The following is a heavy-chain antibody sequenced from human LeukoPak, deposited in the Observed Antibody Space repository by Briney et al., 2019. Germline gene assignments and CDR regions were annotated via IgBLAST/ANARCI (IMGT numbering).Heavy chain of an antibody. Sequence: SETLSLTCTVSGGSISNYYWTWIRQSPGKGLGWIGYVYNSRSTKYNPSLESRVTISVDTSKTQFSLKLNSVTAADTAVYYCARRNVLTEGEALDIWGQGTMVTVSS. D-gene: IGHD3-16*01. CDR1: GGSISNYY. CDR2: VYNSRST. J-gene: IGHJ3*02. V-gene: IGHV4-59*08. CDR3: ARRNVLTEGEALDI.